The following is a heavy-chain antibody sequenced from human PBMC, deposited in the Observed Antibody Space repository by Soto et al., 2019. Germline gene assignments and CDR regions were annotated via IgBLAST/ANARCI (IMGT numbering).Heavy chain of an antibody. J-gene: IGHJ5*02. Sequence: QVQLQESGPGLVKPSQTLSLTCTVSGCAISSVGYYWSWIRQHPGKGLEWIGYIYYSGSTYYNPSLESRLTISVDTSKNQFALKLSSVTAADTAVYYCARSVFPWGQGTLVTVSS. V-gene: IGHV4-31*03. CDR1: GCAISSVGYY. CDR2: IYYSGST. CDR3: ARSVFP.